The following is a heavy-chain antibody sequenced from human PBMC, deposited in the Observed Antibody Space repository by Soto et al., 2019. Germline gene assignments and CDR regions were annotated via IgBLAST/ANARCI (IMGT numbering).Heavy chain of an antibody. Sequence: VQLLESGGGLVQPGGSLRLSCAVSGFTFSSSAMSWVRQAPGKGLEWVSAISGSGVTTYYADSVEGRFTISRDNSKNTLHLQMNSLGAEDTAVYYCAKMAYFGDPPGGDSWGQGTLVTVSS. CDR3: AKMAYFGDPPGGDS. J-gene: IGHJ4*02. CDR2: ISGSGVTT. V-gene: IGHV3-23*01. D-gene: IGHD3-10*01. CDR1: GFTFSSSA.